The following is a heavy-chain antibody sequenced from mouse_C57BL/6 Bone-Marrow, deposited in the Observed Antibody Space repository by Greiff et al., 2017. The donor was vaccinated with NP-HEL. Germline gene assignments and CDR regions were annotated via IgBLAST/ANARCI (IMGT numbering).Heavy chain of an antibody. CDR3: ARVGGPYYAMDY. CDR1: GFTFSSYA. Sequence: EVKLMESGGGLVKPGGSLKLSCAASGFTFSSYAMSWVRQTPEKRLEWVATISDGGSYTYYPDNVKGRFTISRDNAKNNLYLQMSHLKSEDTAMYYCARVGGPYYAMDYWGQGTSVTVSS. J-gene: IGHJ4*01. D-gene: IGHD3-1*01. V-gene: IGHV5-4*03. CDR2: ISDGGSYT.